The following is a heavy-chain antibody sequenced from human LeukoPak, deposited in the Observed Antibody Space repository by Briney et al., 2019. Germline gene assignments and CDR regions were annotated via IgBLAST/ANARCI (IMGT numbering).Heavy chain of an antibody. CDR1: GFTFSSYG. J-gene: IGHJ4*02. V-gene: IGHV3-48*01. D-gene: IGHD2-2*01. Sequence: GGSLRLSCAASGFTFSSYGMNWVRQAPGKGLEWVSYISSSSSTIYYADSLKARFTISRDDAENSLYLQMNSLRAEDTAVYYCARDSSVTAAPIDYWGQGTLVTVSS. CDR3: ARDSSVTAAPIDY. CDR2: ISSSSSTI.